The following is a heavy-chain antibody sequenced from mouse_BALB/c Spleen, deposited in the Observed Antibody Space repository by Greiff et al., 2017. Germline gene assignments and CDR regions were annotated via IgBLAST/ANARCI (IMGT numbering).Heavy chain of an antibody. D-gene: IGHD1-1*01. CDR1: GDSITSGY. CDR3: ARYGSSPYYAMDY. J-gene: IGHJ4*01. CDR2: ISDSGST. V-gene: IGHV3-8*02. Sequence: EVQRVESGPSLVKPSQTLSLTCSVTGDSITSGYWHWIRKFPGNKLEYMGYISDSGSTYYNPSLKSRISITRDTSKNQYYLQLNSVTTEDTATYYCARYGSSPYYAMDYWGQGTSVTVSS.